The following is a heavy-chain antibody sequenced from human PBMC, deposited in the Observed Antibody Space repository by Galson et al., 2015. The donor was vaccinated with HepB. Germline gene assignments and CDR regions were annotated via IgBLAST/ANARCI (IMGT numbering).Heavy chain of an antibody. CDR1: GYSFTSHW. CDR2: IYPDESDT. CDR3: ARADPIPIEYSSSSFPYYYYGMDV. J-gene: IGHJ6*02. V-gene: IGHV5-51*03. D-gene: IGHD6-6*01. Sequence: QSGAEVKKPGESLKISCKGSGYSFTSHWIGWVRQMPGKGLEWMGIIYPDESDTKYSPSFQGQVNISADKSISTAYLQWSSLKASDTAMYYCARADPIPIEYSSSSFPYYYYGMDVWGQGTTVTVSS.